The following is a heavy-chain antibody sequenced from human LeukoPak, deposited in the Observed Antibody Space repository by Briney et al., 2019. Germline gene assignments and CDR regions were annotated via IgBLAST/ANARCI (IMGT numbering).Heavy chain of an antibody. D-gene: IGHD3-22*01. CDR3: AKTPSSGSSGYYWFDY. CDR1: GFTFSSYG. V-gene: IGHV3-30*18. J-gene: IGHJ4*02. CDR2: ISYDGSNK. Sequence: GSLRLSCAASGFTFSSYGMHWVRQAPGKGLEWVAVISYDGSNKYYADSVKGRFTISRDNSKNTLYLQMNSLRAEDTAVYYCAKTPSSGSSGYYWFDYWGQGTLVTVSS.